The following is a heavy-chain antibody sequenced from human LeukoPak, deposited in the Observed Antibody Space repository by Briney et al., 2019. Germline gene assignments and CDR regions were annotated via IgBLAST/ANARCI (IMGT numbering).Heavy chain of an antibody. Sequence: PSETLSLTCTVSGGSISSYYWSWIRQPAGKGLEWIGRIYTSGSTNYNPSLKSRVTMSVDTSKNQFSLKLSSVTAADTAVYYCARDPLWFGDYYGMDVWGQGTTVTLSS. V-gene: IGHV4-4*07. CDR2: IYTSGST. D-gene: IGHD3-10*01. J-gene: IGHJ6*02. CDR3: ARDPLWFGDYYGMDV. CDR1: GGSISSYY.